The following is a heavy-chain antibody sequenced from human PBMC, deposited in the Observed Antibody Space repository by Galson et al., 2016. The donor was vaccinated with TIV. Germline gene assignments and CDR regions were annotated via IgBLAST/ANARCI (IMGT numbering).Heavy chain of an antibody. Sequence: SLRLSCAASGSTFSGYSMNWVRQAPGKGLEWVSIISTGDRYIYYADSVKGRFTISRDNAKNFLYLQLNSLSAEDTAIYYCARSADDYNLHFNLWGQGTLVTVAS. V-gene: IGHV3-21*04. J-gene: IGHJ4*02. CDR3: ARSADDYNLHFNL. CDR1: GSTFSGYS. CDR2: ISTGDRYI. D-gene: IGHD5-24*01.